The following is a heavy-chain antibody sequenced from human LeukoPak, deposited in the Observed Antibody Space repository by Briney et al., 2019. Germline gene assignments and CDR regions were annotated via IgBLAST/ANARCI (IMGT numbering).Heavy chain of an antibody. J-gene: IGHJ4*02. Sequence: PGRSLRLSCAASGFTFDDYAMHLVRQAPGKGLGWVSGILRNSGSIGYADSVKGRFTISRDDAKNSLYLQMNSLRAEDTALYYCVKDGGRDTAAAYYWGQGTLVSVSS. D-gene: IGHD6-13*01. CDR3: VKDGGRDTAAAYY. V-gene: IGHV3-9*01. CDR2: ILRNSGSI. CDR1: GFTFDDYA.